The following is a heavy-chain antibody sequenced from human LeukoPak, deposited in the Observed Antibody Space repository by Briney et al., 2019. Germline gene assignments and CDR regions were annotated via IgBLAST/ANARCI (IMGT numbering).Heavy chain of an antibody. J-gene: IGHJ3*02. CDR1: GGSFSGYY. CDR2: INHSGST. CDR3: ARSWLSTPYDAFDI. Sequence: LETLSLTCAVYGGSFSGYYWSWIRQPPGKGLEWIGEINHSGSTNYNPSLKSRVTISVDTSKNQFSLKLSSVTAADTAVYYCARSWLSTPYDAFDIWGQGTMVTVSS. D-gene: IGHD3-22*01. V-gene: IGHV4-34*01.